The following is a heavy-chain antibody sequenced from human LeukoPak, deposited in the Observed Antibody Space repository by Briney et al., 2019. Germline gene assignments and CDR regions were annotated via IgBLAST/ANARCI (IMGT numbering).Heavy chain of an antibody. CDR3: ARGGPYDGYDAAG. CDR2: IKEDESQK. D-gene: IGHD5-12*01. V-gene: IGHV3-7*01. J-gene: IGHJ4*02. Sequence: PGGSLRLSCAASGFTFSRYWMNWVRQAPGKGLEWVANIKEDESQKYYIDSVKGRFTISRDNAKNSLYLQMNSLRAEDTAVYYCARGGPYDGYDAAGWGQGILVTVSS. CDR1: GFTFSRYW.